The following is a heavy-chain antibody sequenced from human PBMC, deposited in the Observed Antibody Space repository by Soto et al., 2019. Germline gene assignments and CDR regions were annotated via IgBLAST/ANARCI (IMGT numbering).Heavy chain of an antibody. CDR3: ARGFLWFGELLRYNWFDP. D-gene: IGHD3-10*01. J-gene: IGHJ5*02. V-gene: IGHV4-34*01. CDR2: INHSGST. Sequence: SETLSLTCAVYGGSFSGYYWSWIRQPPGKGLEWIGEINHSGSTNYNPSLKSRVTISVDTSKNQFSLKLSSVTAADTAVYYCARGFLWFGELLRYNWFDPWGQGTLVTVS. CDR1: GGSFSGYY.